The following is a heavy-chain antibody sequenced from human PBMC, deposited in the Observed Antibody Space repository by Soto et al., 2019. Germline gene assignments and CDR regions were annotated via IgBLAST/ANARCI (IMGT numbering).Heavy chain of an antibody. CDR3: ARCGSGSYYTYYYDGMDV. CDR2: IIPIFGTA. V-gene: IGHV1-69*13. D-gene: IGHD3-10*01. J-gene: IGHJ6*02. Sequence: SVKVSCKASGGTFSSYAISWVRQAPGQGLEWMGGIIPIFGTANYAQKFRGRVTITADESTSTAYMELSSLRSEDTAVYYCARCGSGSYYTYYYDGMDVWGQGTTVTVSS. CDR1: GGTFSSYA.